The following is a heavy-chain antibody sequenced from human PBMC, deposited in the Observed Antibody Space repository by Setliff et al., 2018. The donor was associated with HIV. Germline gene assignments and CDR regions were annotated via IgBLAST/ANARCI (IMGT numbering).Heavy chain of an antibody. CDR1: GGSFSDNY. CDR2: INHSGRT. V-gene: IGHV4-34*01. CDR3: ARSIVPVASGYYYFDY. J-gene: IGHJ4*02. D-gene: IGHD3-3*01. Sequence: SETLSLTCAVYGGSFSDNYWSWIRQSPGKGLEWIGEINHSGRTKYSPSLRSRVSISVDTSKNQFSLRLSSVAAGDTAVYYCARSIVPVASGYYYFDYWGQGTLVTVSS.